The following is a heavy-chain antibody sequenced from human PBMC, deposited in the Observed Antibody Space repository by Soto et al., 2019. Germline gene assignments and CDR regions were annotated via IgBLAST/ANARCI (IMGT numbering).Heavy chain of an antibody. CDR2: IIPILAVA. J-gene: IGHJ6*04. CDR3: ARAQDGDSDYYYYAMDV. V-gene: IGHV1-69*02. CDR1: GGTFSTYT. Sequence: QVQLVQSGAEVKKPGSSVKVSCKASGGTFSTYTIGWVRQAPGQGLEWMGRIIPILAVANYALKFQGRVTLTADMSTSTTYMELSSLRSEDTAVYYCARAQDGDSDYYYYAMDVWGMGTTVTVSS. D-gene: IGHD4-17*01.